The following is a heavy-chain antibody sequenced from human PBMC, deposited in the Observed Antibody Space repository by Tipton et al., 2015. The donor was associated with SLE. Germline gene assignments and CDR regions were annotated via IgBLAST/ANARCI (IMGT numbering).Heavy chain of an antibody. CDR1: GGSISSHY. CDR3: ARDYYMRAFDI. V-gene: IGHV4-59*11. Sequence: GLVKPSETLSLTCTVSGGSISSHYWSWIRQPPGKGLEWIGYIYYSGSTNYNPSLKSRVTISVDTSKNQFSLKLSSVTAADTAVYYCARDYYMRAFDIWGQGTMVTVSS. CDR2: IYYSGST. J-gene: IGHJ3*02. D-gene: IGHD1-26*01.